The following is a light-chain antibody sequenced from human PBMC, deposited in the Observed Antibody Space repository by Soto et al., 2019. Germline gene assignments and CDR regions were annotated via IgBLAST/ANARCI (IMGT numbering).Light chain of an antibody. J-gene: IGLJ1*01. CDR1: SSDVGGYNY. CDR2: DVS. V-gene: IGLV2-14*03. CDR3: SSYTTSNTRQIV. Sequence: QPALTQPASVSGSPGQSITISCTGTSSDVGGYNYVSWYQHHPGKAPKLLIYDVSNRPSGISNRFSGSKSDNTASLTISGLQPEDEADYYCSSYTTSNTRQIVFGTGTRSPS.